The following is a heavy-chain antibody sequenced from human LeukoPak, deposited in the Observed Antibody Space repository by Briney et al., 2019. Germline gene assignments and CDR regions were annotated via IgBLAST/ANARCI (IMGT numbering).Heavy chain of an antibody. J-gene: IGHJ6*03. CDR1: GDSVSSNSAA. Sequence: PSQTLSLTCAISGDSVSSNSAAWNWIRQSPSRGLEWLGRTYYRSKWYNDYAVSVKSRITINPDTSKNQFSLQLNSVTPEDTAVYYCARGNSGSYYDPHYYYYYMDVWGKGTTVTVSS. V-gene: IGHV6-1*01. CDR2: TYYRSKWYN. CDR3: ARGNSGSYYDPHYYYYYMDV. D-gene: IGHD1-26*01.